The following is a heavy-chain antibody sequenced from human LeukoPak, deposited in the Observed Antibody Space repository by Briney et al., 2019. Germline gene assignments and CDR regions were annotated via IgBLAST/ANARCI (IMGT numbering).Heavy chain of an antibody. CDR3: ARRPKPPAITLVRGVIRPYYLDY. CDR1: GFTFSSYS. D-gene: IGHD3-10*01. CDR2: ISSSSSTI. J-gene: IGHJ4*02. Sequence: GGSLRLSCAASGFTFSSYSMNWVRQAPGKGLEWVSYISSSSSTIYYADSVKGRFTISRDNAKNSLYLQMNSLRAEDTAVYYCARRPKPPAITLVRGVIRPYYLDYWGQGTLVTVSS. V-gene: IGHV3-48*01.